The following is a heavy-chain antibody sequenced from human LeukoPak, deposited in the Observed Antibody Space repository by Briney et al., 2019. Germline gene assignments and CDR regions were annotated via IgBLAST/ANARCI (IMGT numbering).Heavy chain of an antibody. D-gene: IGHD3-3*01. J-gene: IGHJ6*03. V-gene: IGHV4-39*01. CDR3: ARGITILGVVILRPFPMDV. CDR1: GGSISSSSYY. Sequence: SETLSLTCTVSGGSISSSSYYWGWIRQPPGKGLEWIGSIYYSGSTYYNPSLKSRVTISVDTSKNQFSLKLSSVTAADTAVYYCARGITILGVVILRPFPMDVWGKGTTVTVSS. CDR2: IYYSGST.